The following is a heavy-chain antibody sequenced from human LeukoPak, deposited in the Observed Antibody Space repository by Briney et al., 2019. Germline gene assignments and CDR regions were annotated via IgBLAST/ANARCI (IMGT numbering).Heavy chain of an antibody. V-gene: IGHV3-53*01. CDR2: IYNGDNT. D-gene: IGHD3-22*01. J-gene: IGHJ3*02. Sequence: GGSLRLSCAASGFTVSSNYMSWVRQAPGKGLEWVSVIYNGDNTYYADSVKGRSTISRDNAKNSLYLQMNSLRAEDTAVYYCARVGYYDSSDYYHEDGFDIWGQGTMVTVSS. CDR1: GFTVSSNY. CDR3: ARVGYYDSSDYYHEDGFDI.